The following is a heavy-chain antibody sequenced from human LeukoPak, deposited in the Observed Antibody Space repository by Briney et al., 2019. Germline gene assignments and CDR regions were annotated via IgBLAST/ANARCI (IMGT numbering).Heavy chain of an antibody. CDR1: GFTFSDYY. J-gene: IGHJ4*02. D-gene: IGHD2-2*01. V-gene: IGHV3-11*01. Sequence: GSLRLSCAASGFTFSDYYMSXXXQAPGKGLEWVSYIXSSXXTEXXXXSVKGRFTXXXXNAKNSLYLQMNSLRAEDTAVYYCARGYRSIFYWGQGTLVTVSS. CDR2: IXSSXXTE. CDR3: ARGYRSIFY.